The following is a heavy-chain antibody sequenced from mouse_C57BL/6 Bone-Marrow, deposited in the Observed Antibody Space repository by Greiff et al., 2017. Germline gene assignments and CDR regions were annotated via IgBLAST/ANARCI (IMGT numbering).Heavy chain of an antibody. Sequence: VQLQQPGAELMKPGASVKLSCKATGYTFTGYWIEWVKQRPGHGLEWIGKILPGSGSTNYNEKFKGKATLTADTSSNTAYMQLSSLTTEDSAIYYCASEYYGSSYPHWYFDVWGTGTTVTVSS. CDR2: ILPGSGST. J-gene: IGHJ1*03. D-gene: IGHD1-1*01. CDR1: GYTFTGYW. CDR3: ASEYYGSSYPHWYFDV. V-gene: IGHV1-9*01.